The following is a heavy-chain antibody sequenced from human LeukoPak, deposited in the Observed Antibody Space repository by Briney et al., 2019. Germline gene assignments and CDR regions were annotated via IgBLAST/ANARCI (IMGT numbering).Heavy chain of an antibody. J-gene: IGHJ4*02. CDR3: AREGTYYDFWSGYYPTDY. Sequence: ASEKVSCKASGYTFTSYYMHWVRQAPGQGLEWMGIINPSGGSTSYAQKFQGRVTMTRDTSTSTVYMELSSLRSEDTAVYYCAREGTYYDFWSGYYPTDYWGQGTLVTVSS. CDR2: INPSGGST. V-gene: IGHV1-46*01. CDR1: GYTFTSYY. D-gene: IGHD3-3*01.